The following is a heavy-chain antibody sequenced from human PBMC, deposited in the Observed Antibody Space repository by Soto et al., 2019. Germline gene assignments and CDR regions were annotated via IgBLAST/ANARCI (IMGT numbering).Heavy chain of an antibody. CDR3: ARDYVWGSWYYFDY. V-gene: IGHV4-61*08. D-gene: IGHD3-16*01. CDR1: GGSISSGGYY. CDR2: IYYSGST. J-gene: IGHJ4*02. Sequence: SETLSLTCTVSGGSISSGGYYWSWIRQHPGKGLEWIGYIYYSGSTNYNPSLKSRVTISVDTSKNQFSLKLSSVTAADTAVYYCARDYVWGSWYYFDYWGQGTLVTVSS.